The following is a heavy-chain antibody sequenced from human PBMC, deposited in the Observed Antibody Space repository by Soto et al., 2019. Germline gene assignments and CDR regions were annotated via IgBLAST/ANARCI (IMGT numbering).Heavy chain of an antibody. V-gene: IGHV3-30*18. CDR3: AKDPGYGLDY. Sequence: QVQLVESGGGVVQPGRSLRLSCAASGFTFSSYGMHWVRQAPGKGLEWVAAIPYDESSEYYADSVKGRFTISRDNSKNTLYLQMNSLRAEDTAVYYWAKDPGYGLDYWGQGTLVTVSS. CDR2: IPYDESSE. D-gene: IGHD5-12*01. CDR1: GFTFSSYG. J-gene: IGHJ4*02.